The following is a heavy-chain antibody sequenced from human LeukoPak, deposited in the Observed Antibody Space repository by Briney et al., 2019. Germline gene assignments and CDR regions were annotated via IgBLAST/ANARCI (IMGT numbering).Heavy chain of an antibody. CDR2: INNNGNVN. D-gene: IGHD5-24*01. J-gene: IGHJ4*02. Sequence: PGGSLRLSCAASGFTFSSYWMNWARQAPGKGLEWVASINNNGNVNYYVDSVKGRFTISRDNSKNTLYLQMNSLRAEDTAVYYCARGAGYNYPYYFDYWGQGTLVTVSS. CDR1: GFTFSSYW. CDR3: ARGAGYNYPYYFDY. V-gene: IGHV3-7*03.